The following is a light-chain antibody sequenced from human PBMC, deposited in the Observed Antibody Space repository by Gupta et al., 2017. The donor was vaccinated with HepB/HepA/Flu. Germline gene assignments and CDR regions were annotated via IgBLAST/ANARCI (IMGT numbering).Light chain of an antibody. J-gene: IGLJ2*01. CDR2: EVS. CDR3: SSYAGSNNLMV. CDR1: SSDVGGYNY. Sequence: QSALTQPPSASGSPGQPVTISCTGTSSDVGGYNYVSWYQQHPGKAPKLMIYEVSKRPSGVPDRFSGSKSGNTASLTVSGLQAEDEADYYCSSYAGSNNLMVFGGGTKLTVL. V-gene: IGLV2-8*01.